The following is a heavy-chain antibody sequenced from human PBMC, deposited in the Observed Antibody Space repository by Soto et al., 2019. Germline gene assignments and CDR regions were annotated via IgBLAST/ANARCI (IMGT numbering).Heavy chain of an antibody. Sequence: QVHLQESGPGLVRPSGPLSLTCAVSGASISSTTSGNWWSWVRQPPRKGLEWIGEIYHSGSTNYNPYLKSRVTMSVDKSTIQFSLELTSVTAADTAVYYCARMVGDTLVDFWGQGTLVTVSS. V-gene: IGHV4-4*02. CDR3: ARMVGDTLVDF. CDR1: GASISSTTSGNW. D-gene: IGHD1-26*01. CDR2: IYHSGST. J-gene: IGHJ4*02.